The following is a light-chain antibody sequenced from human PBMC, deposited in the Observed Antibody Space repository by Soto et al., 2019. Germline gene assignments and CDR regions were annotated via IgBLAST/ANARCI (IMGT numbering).Light chain of an antibody. J-gene: IGLJ2*01. CDR3: SSYTSSSRV. V-gene: IGLV2-14*01. CDR1: SSDVGGYNY. Sequence: QAVVTQPASVSGSPGQSITISGTGTSSDVGGYNYVSWYQQHPGKAPKLMIYDVSNRPSGVSNRFSGSKSGNTASLTISGLQAEDEADYYCSSYTSSSRVFGGGTKLTVL. CDR2: DVS.